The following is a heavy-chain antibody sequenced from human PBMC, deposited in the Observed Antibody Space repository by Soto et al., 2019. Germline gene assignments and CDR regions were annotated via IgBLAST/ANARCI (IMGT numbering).Heavy chain of an antibody. CDR2: IDWDDDK. V-gene: IGHV2-70*11. CDR3: ARIQLGSSVATIDY. D-gene: IGHD5-12*01. Sequence: SGPTLVNPTQTLTLTCTFSGFSLSTSGMCVSWIRQPPGKALEWLARIDWDDDKYYSTSLKTRLTISKDTSKNQVVLTMTNIDPVDTATYYCARIQLGSSVATIDYWGQGTLVTVSS. CDR1: GFSLSTSGMC. J-gene: IGHJ4*02.